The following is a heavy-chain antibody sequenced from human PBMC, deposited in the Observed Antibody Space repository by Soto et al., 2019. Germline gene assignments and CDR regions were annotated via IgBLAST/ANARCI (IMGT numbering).Heavy chain of an antibody. Sequence: GGSLRLSCAASGFTFSSYSMNWVRQAPGKGLEWVSSISSSSSYIYYADSVKGRFTISRDNAKNSLYLQMNSLRAEDTAVYYCARDPLDYGENNPFDYWGQGTLVTVSS. CDR2: ISSSSSYI. CDR3: ARDPLDYGENNPFDY. CDR1: GFTFSSYS. D-gene: IGHD4-17*01. V-gene: IGHV3-21*01. J-gene: IGHJ4*02.